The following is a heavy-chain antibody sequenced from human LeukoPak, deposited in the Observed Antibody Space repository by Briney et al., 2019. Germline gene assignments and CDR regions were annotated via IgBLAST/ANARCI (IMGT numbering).Heavy chain of an antibody. CDR3: ARKSTWQYSSSLYY. J-gene: IGHJ4*02. V-gene: IGHV1-2*02. D-gene: IGHD6-13*01. Sequence: ASVKVSCKASGYTFTGYYMHWVRQAPGQGLEWMGWINPNSGGTNYAQKFQGRVTMTRDTSISTAYMELSRLRSDDTAVYYCARKSTWQYSSSLYYWGQGTLVTVSS. CDR1: GYTFTGYY. CDR2: INPNSGGT.